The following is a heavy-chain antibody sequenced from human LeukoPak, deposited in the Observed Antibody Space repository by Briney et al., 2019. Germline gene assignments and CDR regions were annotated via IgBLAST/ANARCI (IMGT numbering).Heavy chain of an antibody. Sequence: PGRSLRLSCAASGFTFTSYAMSWVRQAPGKGLEWVSAISGNGGATYYADSVKGRFTISRDNSKNTLHLQMNSLRAEDTALYYCAKATTAIVVDNFFDYWGQGTLVSVSS. CDR3: AKATTAIVVDNFFDY. D-gene: IGHD3-22*01. J-gene: IGHJ4*02. CDR1: GFTFTSYA. V-gene: IGHV3-23*01. CDR2: ISGNGGAT.